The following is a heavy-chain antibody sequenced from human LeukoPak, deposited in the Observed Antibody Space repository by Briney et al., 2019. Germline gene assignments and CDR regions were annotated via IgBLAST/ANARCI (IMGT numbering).Heavy chain of an antibody. J-gene: IGHJ4*01. D-gene: IGHD6-13*01. CDR3: ARGSRIAAADY. Sequence: GESLKISCWGAGYAFTNYCIGWGRQLPAKGRRGMGGIFPGDSGTRYSPSYQGQVTISADKSISTAYLQRSSLKASDTAMYYCARGSRIAAADYWGQGTLVTVSS. V-gene: IGHV5-51*01. CDR2: IFPGDSGT. CDR1: GYAFTNYC.